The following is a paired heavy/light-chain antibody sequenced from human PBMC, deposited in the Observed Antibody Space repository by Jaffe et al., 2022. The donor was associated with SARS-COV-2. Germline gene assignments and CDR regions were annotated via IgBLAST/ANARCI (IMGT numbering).Heavy chain of an antibody. CDR2: IYRGGST. CDR3: ARGARYGSGEDWFDP. CDR1: GFTISSNY. Sequence: EVQLVETGGGLIQPGGSLRLSCAASGFTISSNYMSWVRQAPGKGLEWVAVIYRGGSTHYADSVKGRFTISRDNSKNTVYLQMNSLRAEDTAVYYCARGARYGSGEDWFDPWGQGTLVTVSS. V-gene: IGHV3-53*02. D-gene: IGHD3-10*01. J-gene: IGHJ5*02.
Light chain of an antibody. CDR1: SSDVSDYNY. J-gene: IGLJ3*02. V-gene: IGLV2-14*01. Sequence: QSALTQPASVSGSPGQSITISCTGTSSDVSDYNYVSWYQQHPGKAPKLMIYDVSNRPSGVSNRFSGSKSGNTASLTISGLQAEDEADYFCSSYTSSSAWMFGAGTKLTVL. CDR2: DVS. CDR3: SSYTSSSAWM.